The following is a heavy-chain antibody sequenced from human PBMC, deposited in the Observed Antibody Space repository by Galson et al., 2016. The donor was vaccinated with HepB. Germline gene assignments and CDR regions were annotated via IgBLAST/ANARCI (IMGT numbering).Heavy chain of an antibody. CDR1: GFTFITTV. V-gene: IGHV3-23*01. CDR3: VKDRPYGTGWYGCSES. Sequence: SLRLSCPASGFTFITTVMSWVRPTPGKGLEWLSSFRGRANTQYADSVRGRFTASRDDSKGTLFLQMNSLTAADTAVYYCVKDRPYGTGWYGCSESWGQGTLVIVSS. CDR2: FRGRANT. J-gene: IGHJ5*02. D-gene: IGHD6-13*01.